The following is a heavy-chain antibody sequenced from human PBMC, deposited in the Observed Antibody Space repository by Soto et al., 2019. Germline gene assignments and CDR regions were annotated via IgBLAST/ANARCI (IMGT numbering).Heavy chain of an antibody. Sequence: SETPSLTCAVYGGSFSGYFWNWIRQTPGKGLEWIGKVNHNGRNNYNPSLKSRVTISLDMSKNQISLKLTSVTAADTAVYYCARGGSSDWQVAFDFWGQGTMVTVSS. V-gene: IGHV4-34*01. J-gene: IGHJ3*01. CDR3: ARGGSSDWQVAFDF. CDR1: GGSFSGYF. CDR2: VNHNGRN. D-gene: IGHD6-19*01.